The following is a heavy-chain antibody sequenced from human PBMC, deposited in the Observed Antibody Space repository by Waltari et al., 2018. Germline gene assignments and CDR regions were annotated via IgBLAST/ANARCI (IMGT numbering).Heavy chain of an antibody. V-gene: IGHV3-43*02. CDR2: ISGDGGST. J-gene: IGHJ4*02. CDR3: AKEIGGSGSHPT. D-gene: IGHD3-10*01. CDR1: GFTFDDYA. Sequence: EVQLVESGGGVVQPGGSLRLSCAASGFTFDDYAMHWVRQAPGKGLEWVSLISGDGGSTYYADAVKGRFTISRDNSKNSLDLQMNSLRTEDTAFYYCAKEIGGSGSHPTWGQGTLVTVSS.